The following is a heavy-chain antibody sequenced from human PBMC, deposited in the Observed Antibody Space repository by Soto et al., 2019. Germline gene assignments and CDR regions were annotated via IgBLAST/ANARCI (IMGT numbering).Heavy chain of an antibody. CDR1: GFTFSSYG. J-gene: IGHJ4*02. D-gene: IGHD6-19*01. CDR3: ASHGSSGWYYFDY. CDR2: ISYDGSNK. V-gene: IGHV3-30*03. Sequence: QVQLVESGGGVVQPGRSLRLSCAASGFTFSSYGMHWVRQAPGKGLEWVAVISYDGSNKYYADSVKGRFTISRDNSKNPLYLQMNSLRAEDTAVYYCASHGSSGWYYFDYWGQGTLVTVSS.